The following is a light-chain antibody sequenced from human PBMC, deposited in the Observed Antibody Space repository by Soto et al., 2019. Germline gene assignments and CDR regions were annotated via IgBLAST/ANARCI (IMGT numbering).Light chain of an antibody. Sequence: IQLTQSPSSLSASVGDRVTITCRAGQGISSYFAWYQQKPGKAPKVLIYAASTLQNGVPPRFSGSGSGTDFTLTISSLQPEDFATYYCQQLNAYPYTFGQGTQLEIK. V-gene: IGKV1-9*01. CDR3: QQLNAYPYT. J-gene: IGKJ2*01. CDR2: AAS. CDR1: QGISSY.